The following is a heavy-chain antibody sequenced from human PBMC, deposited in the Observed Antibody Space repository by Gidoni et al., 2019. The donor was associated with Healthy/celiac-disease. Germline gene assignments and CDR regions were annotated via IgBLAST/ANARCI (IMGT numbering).Heavy chain of an antibody. CDR1: GGSISSSSYY. V-gene: IGHV4-39*01. D-gene: IGHD2-15*01. J-gene: IGHJ4*02. CDR3: ARHLGILQWRPREGAY. Sequence: QLQLQESGPGLVKPSETLSLTCTVSGGSISSSSYYWGWIRQPPGKGLEWIGSIYYSGSTYYNPSLKSRVTISVDTSKNQFSLKLSSVTAADTAVYYCARHLGILQWRPREGAYWGQGTLVTVSS. CDR2: IYYSGST.